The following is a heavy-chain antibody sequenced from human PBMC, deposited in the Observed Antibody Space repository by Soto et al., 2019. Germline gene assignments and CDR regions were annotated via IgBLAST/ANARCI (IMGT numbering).Heavy chain of an antibody. V-gene: IGHV4-31*03. Sequence: SETLSLTCTVSGGSISSGGYYWSWIRQHPGKGLEWIGYIYYSGSTYYNPSLKSRVTISVDTSKNQFSLKLSSVTAADTAVYYCTTKAVANDPLYFQHWGQGTLVTVSS. CDR2: IYYSGST. D-gene: IGHD6-19*01. CDR3: TTKAVANDPLYFQH. CDR1: GGSISSGGYY. J-gene: IGHJ1*01.